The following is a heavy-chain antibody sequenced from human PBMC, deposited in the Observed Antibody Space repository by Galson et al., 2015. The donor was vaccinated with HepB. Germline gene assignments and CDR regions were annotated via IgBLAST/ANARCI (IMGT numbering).Heavy chain of an antibody. V-gene: IGHV1-69*13. CDR1: GGTFSSYA. D-gene: IGHD2-2*01. CDR3: ARDSYCSSTSCYSDYHYCMDV. Sequence: SVKVSCKASGGTFSSYAICWVRQAPGHGLEWMGGIIPIFGTTKYAQKFQGRVTITADESTSTAYMELSSVRSEDTAVYYCARDSYCSSTSCYSDYHYCMDVWGQGTTVTVSS. CDR2: IIPIFGTT. J-gene: IGHJ6*02.